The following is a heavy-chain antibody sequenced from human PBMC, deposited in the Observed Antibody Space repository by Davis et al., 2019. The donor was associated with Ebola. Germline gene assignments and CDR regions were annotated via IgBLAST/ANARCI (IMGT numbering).Heavy chain of an antibody. D-gene: IGHD6-13*01. CDR3: ARDRWIAAAGIDY. CDR2: ISWNSGSI. CDR1: GFTFDDYA. V-gene: IGHV3-9*01. Sequence: SLKISCAASGFTFDDYAMHWVRQAPGKGLEWVSGISWNSGSIGYADSVKGRFTISRDNSKNTLYLQMNSLRAEDTAVYYCARDRWIAAAGIDYWGQGTLVTVSS. J-gene: IGHJ4*02.